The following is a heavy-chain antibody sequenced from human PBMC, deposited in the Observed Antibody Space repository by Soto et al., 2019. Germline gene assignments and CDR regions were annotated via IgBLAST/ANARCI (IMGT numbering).Heavy chain of an antibody. D-gene: IGHD1-1*01. V-gene: IGHV3-23*01. CDR1: GFTFSSYA. CDR2: INKSGGST. J-gene: IGHJ4*02. Sequence: GGSLRLSCAASGFTFSSYAMSWVRQAPGKGLEWVSTINKSGGSTYYADSVKGRFTISRDNSKNMLFLQINGLRAEDTAVYYCAKDPPTTGTTFDYWGRGTLVTVSS. CDR3: AKDPPTTGTTFDY.